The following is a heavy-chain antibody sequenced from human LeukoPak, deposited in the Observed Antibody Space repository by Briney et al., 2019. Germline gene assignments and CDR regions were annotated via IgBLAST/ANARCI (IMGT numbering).Heavy chain of an antibody. J-gene: IGHJ4*02. CDR2: IRWDRGTV. CDR3: ARGTESSGTYSGWGFHLRY. D-gene: IGHD1-26*01. CDR1: GFTFDDYA. V-gene: IGHV3-9*01. Sequence: GGYLRLSCAASGFTFDDYAMHWVRQAPGKGLEWVSGIRWDRGTVGYAGSVKGRFTISRDNAKSSVYLQMNSLRAEDTALYYCARGTESSGTYSGWGFHLRYWGQGTLVTVSS.